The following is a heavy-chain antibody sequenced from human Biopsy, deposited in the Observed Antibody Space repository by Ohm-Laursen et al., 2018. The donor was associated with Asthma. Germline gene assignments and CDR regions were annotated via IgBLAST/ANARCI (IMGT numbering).Heavy chain of an antibody. CDR2: IIPFFGTA. D-gene: IGHD3-10*01. Sequence: SVKVSCKASGGTFSSYAISWVRQAPGQGLEWMGGIIPFFGTANYAQKFQGRVTITADESTSTAYMELSSLRSEDTAVYYCAESDYYGSGYYYGMDVWGQGTTVTVSS. V-gene: IGHV1-69*13. CDR3: AESDYYGSGYYYGMDV. J-gene: IGHJ6*02. CDR1: GGTFSSYA.